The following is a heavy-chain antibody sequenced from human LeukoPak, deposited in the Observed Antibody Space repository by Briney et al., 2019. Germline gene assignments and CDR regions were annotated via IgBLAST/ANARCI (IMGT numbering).Heavy chain of an antibody. J-gene: IGHJ4*02. CDR1: GGSIINYY. V-gene: IGHV4-59*08. CDR2: IYYSGST. Sequence: SETLSLTCTVSGGSIINYYWTWIRQPPGKGLEWIGHIYYSGSTNYNPSLNSRVTISVDTSKKQFSLKLTSVTAADTAVYYCARAPVEMASRFDYWGQGTLVTVSS. CDR3: ARAPVEMASRFDY. D-gene: IGHD5-24*01.